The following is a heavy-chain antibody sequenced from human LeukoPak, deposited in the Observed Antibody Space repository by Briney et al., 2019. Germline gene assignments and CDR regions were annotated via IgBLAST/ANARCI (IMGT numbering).Heavy chain of an antibody. J-gene: IGHJ3*02. Sequence: SETLSLTCTVSGGSISSYYWSWIRQPPGKGLEWIGSIYYSGSTYYNPSLKSRVTISVDTSKNQFSLKLSSVTAADTAVYYCARRDYGSGSYARLDAFDIWGQGTMVTVSS. V-gene: IGHV4-39*01. D-gene: IGHD3-10*01. CDR1: GGSISSYY. CDR3: ARRDYGSGSYARLDAFDI. CDR2: IYYSGST.